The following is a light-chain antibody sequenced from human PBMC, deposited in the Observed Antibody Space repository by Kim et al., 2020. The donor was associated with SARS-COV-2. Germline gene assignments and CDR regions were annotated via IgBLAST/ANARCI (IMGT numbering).Light chain of an antibody. Sequence: SASVGDRVTITCRASQNIDNYLNWYQQKPGKAPKFLIYAASNLQSGVPSRFSGSGSGTEFTLTISSLQPADFASYYCQQSYSSPYTFGQGTRLEI. V-gene: IGKV1-39*01. CDR3: QQSYSSPYT. CDR2: AAS. J-gene: IGKJ2*01. CDR1: QNIDNY.